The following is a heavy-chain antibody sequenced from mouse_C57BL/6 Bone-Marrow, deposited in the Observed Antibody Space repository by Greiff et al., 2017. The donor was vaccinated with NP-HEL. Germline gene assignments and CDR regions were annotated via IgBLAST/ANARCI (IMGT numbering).Heavy chain of an antibody. CDR1: GYAFSSSW. CDR2: IYPGDGDT. V-gene: IGHV1-82*01. D-gene: IGHD1-1*01. CDR3: ARADYYGSSHFDY. J-gene: IGHJ2*01. Sequence: VQLQQSGPELVKPGASVKISCKASGYAFSSSWMNWVKQRPGKGLEWIGRIYPGDGDTNYNGKFKGKATLTADKSSSTSYMQLSSLTAEDSAVYFCARADYYGSSHFDYGGQGTTLTVSS.